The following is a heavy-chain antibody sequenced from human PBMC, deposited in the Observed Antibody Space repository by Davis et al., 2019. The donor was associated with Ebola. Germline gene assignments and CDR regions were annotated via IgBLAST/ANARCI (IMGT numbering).Heavy chain of an antibody. V-gene: IGHV4-59*01. D-gene: IGHD3-22*01. CDR2: IYHSESS. J-gene: IGHJ4*02. Sequence: SETLSLTCTVSGGSISSSYWSWIRQPPGKGLEWIGYIYHSESSNYNPSLKSRVTISMDTSKNQFSLKLSSVTAADTAVYYCARMGLSSGYYFFDYWGQGTLVTVSS. CDR3: ARMGLSSGYYFFDY. CDR1: GGSISSSY.